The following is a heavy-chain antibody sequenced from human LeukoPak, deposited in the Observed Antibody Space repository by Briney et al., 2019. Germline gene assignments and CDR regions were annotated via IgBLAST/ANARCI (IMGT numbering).Heavy chain of an antibody. Sequence: SETLSLTCAVYGGSFSGYYWSWIRQPPGKGLEWIGEINHSGSTNYNPSLKSRVTISVDTSKNQFSLKLSSVTAADTAMYYCAMGRRILVNWGQGTLVTVSS. J-gene: IGHJ4*02. CDR2: INHSGST. CDR1: GGSFSGYY. CDR3: AMGRRILVN. D-gene: IGHD3-10*01. V-gene: IGHV4-34*01.